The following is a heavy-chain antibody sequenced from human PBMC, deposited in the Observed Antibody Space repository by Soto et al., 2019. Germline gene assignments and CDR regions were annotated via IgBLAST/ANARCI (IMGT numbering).Heavy chain of an antibody. CDR2: ISGSCGST. V-gene: IGHV3-23*01. J-gene: IGHJ3*02. D-gene: IGHD3-16*02. CDR3: AKGFFHGPYSVIGGAALDI. Sequence: PRGSXRLSGSSSVVTFISYSIIWFRQAPGKGLEWVSAISGSCGSTYYADSVKGRFTISRDNSKNTLCLQMNSLRAEDTAVYYCAKGFFHGPYSVIGGAALDIWGQGTMVNVSS. CDR1: VVTFISYS.